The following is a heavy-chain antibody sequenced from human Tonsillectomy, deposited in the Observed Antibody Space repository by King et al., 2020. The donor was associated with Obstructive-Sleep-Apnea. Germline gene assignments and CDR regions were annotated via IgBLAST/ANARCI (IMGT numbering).Heavy chain of an antibody. CDR1: GYTFTSYG. D-gene: IGHD3-22*01. J-gene: IGHJ4*02. CDR3: ARDYFDSSGYYPQPSDY. Sequence: QLVQSGAEVKKPGASVKVSCKASGYTFTSYGISWVRQAPGQRLEWMGWISAYNGKTNSAQKLQGRVTMTTDTSTSTAYMELRSLRSDDTAVYYCARDYFDSSGYYPQPSDYWGQGTLVTVSS. V-gene: IGHV1-18*04. CDR2: ISAYNGKT.